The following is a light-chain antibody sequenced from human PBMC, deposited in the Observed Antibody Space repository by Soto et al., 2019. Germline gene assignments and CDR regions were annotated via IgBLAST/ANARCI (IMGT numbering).Light chain of an antibody. J-gene: IGKJ1*01. Sequence: EIQITQPASSMSASVGDRVTISCQASQVITDDLNWYQQKPGTAPKLLIYAASRLQSGVPARFSGSGSGTEFTLTISSLQSEDFAAYYCQQSYSRLLFGHGTKVDIK. CDR3: QQSYSRLL. CDR1: QVITDD. CDR2: AAS. V-gene: IGKV1-39*01.